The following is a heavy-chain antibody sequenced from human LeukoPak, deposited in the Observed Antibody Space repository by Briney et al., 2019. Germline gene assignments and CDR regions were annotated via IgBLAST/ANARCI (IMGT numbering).Heavy chain of an antibody. CDR1: GYTFTAYF. CDR2: INPSSGRT. Sequence: ASVKVSCKASGYTFTAYFIYWVRQAPGQGLEWMGWINPSSGRTNSAQKFQGRVTMTRDTSISTAYMELSSLRSDDTAVYYCARAHVLRSSSRSFQHWGQGTLVSVAS. CDR3: ARAHVLRSSSRSFQH. D-gene: IGHD6-13*01. V-gene: IGHV1-2*02. J-gene: IGHJ1*01.